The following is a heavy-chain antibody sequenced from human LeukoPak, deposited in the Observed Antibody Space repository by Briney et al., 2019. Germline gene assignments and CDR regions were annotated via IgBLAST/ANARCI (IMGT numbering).Heavy chain of an antibody. J-gene: IGHJ4*02. D-gene: IGHD1-26*01. CDR3: VRDRGTYRPIDY. V-gene: IGHV3-21*04. CDR1: AFSLNAYN. Sequence: GGSLRLSCAASAFSLNAYNMNWVCQAPGKGLEWVSSISYTGTYIYYADSVKGRFTISRDNAQNSLYLQMNSLRAEDTAIYYCVRDRGTYRPIDYWGQGTLVTVSS. CDR2: ISYTGTYI.